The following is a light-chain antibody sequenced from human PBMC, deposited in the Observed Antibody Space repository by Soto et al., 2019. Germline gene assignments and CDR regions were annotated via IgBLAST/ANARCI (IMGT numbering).Light chain of an antibody. CDR3: QQYNSYSWT. Sequence: VGDRVTITCRASQSISSWLAWYQQKSGKAPKLLIYKASSLESGVPSRFSGSGSGTEFTLTISSLQPDDFATYYCQQYNSYSWTFGQGTKVDIK. V-gene: IGKV1-5*03. CDR1: QSISSW. CDR2: KAS. J-gene: IGKJ1*01.